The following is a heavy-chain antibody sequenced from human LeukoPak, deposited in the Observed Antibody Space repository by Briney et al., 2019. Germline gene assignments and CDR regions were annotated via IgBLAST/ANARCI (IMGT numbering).Heavy chain of an antibody. CDR2: ISSSSSTI. D-gene: IGHD5-12*01. CDR3: AREEWLRFNGY. V-gene: IGHV3-48*01. CDR1: GFTFSSYS. Sequence: PGGSLRLSCAASGFTFSSYSMNWVRQAPGKGLEWVSYISSSSSTIYYADSVRSRFTISRDNAKNSLYLQMNSLRAEDTAVYYCAREEWLRFNGYWGQGTLVTVSS. J-gene: IGHJ4*02.